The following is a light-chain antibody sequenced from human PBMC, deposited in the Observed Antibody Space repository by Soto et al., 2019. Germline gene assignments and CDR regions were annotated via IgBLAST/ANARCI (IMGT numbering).Light chain of an antibody. Sequence: EIVLTQSPGTLSLSPGERATLSCRASQSVSSNLAWYQQKPGQAPRLLIYGASNRATGVPARFSGSGSGTDFTLTISSLEPEDFAVYYCQHRTNWPPTFGQGTRLEIK. CDR2: GAS. V-gene: IGKV3-11*01. CDR1: QSVSSN. CDR3: QHRTNWPPT. J-gene: IGKJ5*01.